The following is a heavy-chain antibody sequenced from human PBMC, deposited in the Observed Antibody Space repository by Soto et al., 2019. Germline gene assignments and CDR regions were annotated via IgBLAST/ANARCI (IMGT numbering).Heavy chain of an antibody. CDR2: TRGKANSYTT. V-gene: IGHV3-72*01. CDR3: TRRAPSRAFDF. Sequence: EVQLVESGGGLVQPGGSLRLSCVASGFTFSDHNIDWVSQAPGKWLEWVGRTRGKANSYTTDYAASVKGRFTISRDDSKNSAFLQMNSLTTEDTALYYCTRRAPSRAFDFWGQGTPVTVSS. J-gene: IGHJ4*02. CDR1: GFTFSDHN.